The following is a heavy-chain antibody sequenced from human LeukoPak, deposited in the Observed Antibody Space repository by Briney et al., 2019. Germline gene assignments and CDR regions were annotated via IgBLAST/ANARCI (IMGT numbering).Heavy chain of an antibody. CDR1: GFTFSSYS. V-gene: IGHV3-21*01. D-gene: IGHD6-19*01. CDR3: ARGGSSGSVSDY. Sequence: RPGGSLRLSCAASGFTFSSYSMNWVRQAPGKGLEWVSSISSSSSYIYYADSVKGRFTISRDNAKNLLYLQMNSLRAEDTAVYYCARGGSSGSVSDYWGQGTLVTVSS. CDR2: ISSSSSYI. J-gene: IGHJ4*02.